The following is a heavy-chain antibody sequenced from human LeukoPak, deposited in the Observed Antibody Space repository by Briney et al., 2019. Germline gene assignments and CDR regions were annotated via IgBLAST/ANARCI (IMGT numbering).Heavy chain of an antibody. CDR1: GGSFSGYY. J-gene: IGHJ6*03. CDR3: ARRASLYSSSWYGHYYYYMDV. Sequence: SETLSLTCAVYGGSFSGYYWSWIRQPPGKGVEWIGEINHSGSTNYNPSLKSRVTISVDTSKNQFSLKLSSVTAADTAVYYCARRASLYSSSWYGHYYYYMDVWGKGTTVTISS. V-gene: IGHV4-34*01. CDR2: INHSGST. D-gene: IGHD6-13*01.